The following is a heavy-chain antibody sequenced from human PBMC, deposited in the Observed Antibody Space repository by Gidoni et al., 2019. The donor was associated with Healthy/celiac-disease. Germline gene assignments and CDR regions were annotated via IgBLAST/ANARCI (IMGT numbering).Heavy chain of an antibody. Sequence: EVQLVESGGGLVQPGRSLRLSCTASGFTFGDYAMSWFRQAPGKGLEWVGFIRSKAYGGTTEYAASVKGRFTISRDDSKSIAYLQMNSLKTEDTAVYYCTREAFGYSPAGGGSPTKYYYYYMDVWGKGTTVTVSS. D-gene: IGHD3-16*01. J-gene: IGHJ6*03. CDR3: TREAFGYSPAGGGSPTKYYYYYMDV. CDR1: GFTFGDYA. CDR2: IRSKAYGGTT. V-gene: IGHV3-49*03.